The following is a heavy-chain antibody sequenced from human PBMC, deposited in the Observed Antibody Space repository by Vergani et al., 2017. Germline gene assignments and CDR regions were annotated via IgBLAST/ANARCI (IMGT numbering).Heavy chain of an antibody. D-gene: IGHD5-24*01. CDR2: INHSGST. CDR3: ARVPRWLQLRYFDY. Sequence: QVQLQQWGAGLLKPSETLSLTCAVYGGSFSGYYWSWIRQPPGKGLEWIGEINHSGSTNYNPSLKSRVTISVDTSKNQFSLKLSSVTAADTAVYYCARVPRWLQLRYFDYWGQGTRVTVS. J-gene: IGHJ4*02. CDR1: GGSFSGYY. V-gene: IGHV4-34*01.